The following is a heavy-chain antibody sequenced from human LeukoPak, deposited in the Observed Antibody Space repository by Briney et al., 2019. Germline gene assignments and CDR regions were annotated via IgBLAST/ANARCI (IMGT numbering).Heavy chain of an antibody. D-gene: IGHD1-20*01. CDR2: INWNGGST. CDR1: VFTFDHYG. J-gene: IGHJ4*02. V-gene: IGHV3-20*04. CDR3: ARDYVITGICPGDY. Sequence: PGGSLRLSGAASVFTFDHYGMSWVRQAPGKGLEWVSGINWNGGSTGYADSVKGRFTISRDNAKNSLYLQMNSLRAEDTALYYCARDYVITGICPGDYWCQGNLVTVSS.